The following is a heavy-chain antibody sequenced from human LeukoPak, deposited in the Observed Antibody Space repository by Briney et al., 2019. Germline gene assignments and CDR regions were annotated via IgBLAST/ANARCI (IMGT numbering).Heavy chain of an antibody. V-gene: IGHV4-4*07. CDR2: IYTSGST. CDR1: GGSISSCY. Sequence: SETLSLTCTVSGGSISSCYWSWIRQPAGKGLEWIGRIYTSGSTNYNPSLKSRVTMSVDTSKNQFSLKLSSVTAADTAVYYCARVAESAGYSSGSDYWGQGTLVTVSS. D-gene: IGHD6-19*01. J-gene: IGHJ4*02. CDR3: ARVAESAGYSSGSDY.